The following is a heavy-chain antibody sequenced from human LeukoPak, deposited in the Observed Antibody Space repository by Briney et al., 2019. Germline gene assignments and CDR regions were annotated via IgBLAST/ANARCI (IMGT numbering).Heavy chain of an antibody. CDR2: INPNSGGT. V-gene: IGHV1-18*01. Sequence: ASVKVSCKASGYTFTSYGISWVRQAPGQGLEWMGWINPNSGGTNYAQKLQGRVTMTTDTSTSTAYMELRSLRSDDTAVYYCAREAGGSYYESDYWGQGTLVTVSS. CDR3: AREAGGSYYESDY. J-gene: IGHJ4*02. CDR1: GYTFTSYG. D-gene: IGHD1-26*01.